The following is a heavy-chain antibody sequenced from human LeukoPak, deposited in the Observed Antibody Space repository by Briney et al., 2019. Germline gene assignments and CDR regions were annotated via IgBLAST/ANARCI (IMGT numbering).Heavy chain of an antibody. CDR3: ARVGDPYYYDSSGGIAY. V-gene: IGHV1-2*06. D-gene: IGHD3-22*01. J-gene: IGHJ4*02. CDR1: GYTFTGYY. Sequence: ASVKVSCKASGYTFTGYYMHWVRQAPGQGLEWMGRINPNSGGTNYAQKFQGRVTTTRDTSISTAYMELSRLRSDDTAVYYCARVGDPYYYDSSGGIAYWGQGTLVTVSS. CDR2: INPNSGGT.